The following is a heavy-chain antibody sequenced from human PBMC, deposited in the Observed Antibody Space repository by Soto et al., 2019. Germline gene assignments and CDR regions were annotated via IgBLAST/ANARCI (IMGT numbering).Heavy chain of an antibody. J-gene: IGHJ3*02. CDR1: GFTFSSYA. CDR3: AREWVDIVATIAFDI. CDR2: ISYDGSNK. V-gene: IGHV3-30-3*01. Sequence: GESLKISCAASGFTFSSYAMHWVRQAPGKGLEWVAVISYDGSNKYYADSVKGRFTISRDNSKNTLYLQMNSLRAEDTAVYYCAREWVDIVATIAFDIWGQGTMVTVSS. D-gene: IGHD5-12*01.